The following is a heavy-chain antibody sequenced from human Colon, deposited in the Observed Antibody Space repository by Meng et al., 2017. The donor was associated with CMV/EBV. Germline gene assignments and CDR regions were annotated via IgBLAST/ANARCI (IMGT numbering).Heavy chain of an antibody. CDR1: GFTFSTDT. J-gene: IGHJ4*02. CDR3: ARDRLGGIDY. V-gene: IGHV3-30*04. Sequence: GGSLRLSCAASGFTFSTDTMNWVRQAPGKGLEWLAVKSFDGSIEYHADSVKGRFIISRDNSKSSVYLQMDSLRSDDTAVYYCARDRLGGIDYWGQGTLVTVSS. CDR2: KSFDGSIE. D-gene: IGHD3-16*01.